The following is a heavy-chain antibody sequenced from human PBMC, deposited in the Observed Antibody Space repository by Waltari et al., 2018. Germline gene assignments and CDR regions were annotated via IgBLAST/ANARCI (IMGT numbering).Heavy chain of an antibody. V-gene: IGHV4-59*08. CDR1: GRSINGYY. J-gene: IGHJ5*02. CDR2: IYYSGST. Sequence: QVQLQESGPGVVKPSETLSLTCTVSGRSINGYYWTWIRQSPGKGLEWIGYIYYSGSTKYNPSLKSRFAMSLDTSKNQFSLKLSSVTAADTAVYYCARFIRLQLDWFDPWGQGALVIVSS. CDR3: ARFIRLQLDWFDP. D-gene: IGHD5-12*01.